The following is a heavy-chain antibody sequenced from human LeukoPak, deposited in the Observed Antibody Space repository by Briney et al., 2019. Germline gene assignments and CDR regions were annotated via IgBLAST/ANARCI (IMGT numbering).Heavy chain of an antibody. Sequence: GGSLRLSCAASGLTFSRYWMFWVRQAPGKGLVWVSRINSDGTSTNYADSVKGRFTISRDNTKSTVYLQMNSLRPEDTAVYYCARGNNRDRLANWGQGTLVTVSS. CDR1: GLTFSRYW. CDR3: ARGNNRDRLAN. CDR2: INSDGTST. D-gene: IGHD3-16*01. V-gene: IGHV3-74*01. J-gene: IGHJ4*02.